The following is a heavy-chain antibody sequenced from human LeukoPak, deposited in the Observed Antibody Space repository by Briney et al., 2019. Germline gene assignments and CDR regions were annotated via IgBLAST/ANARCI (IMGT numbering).Heavy chain of an antibody. J-gene: IGHJ4*02. CDR2: ISSSSSYI. V-gene: IGHV3-21*04. CDR1: GFTFRTYN. Sequence: GGSLRLSCAASGFTFRTYNMNWVRQAPGKGLEWVSSISSSSSYIFYADSVKGRFTISRDNSKNTLYLQMNSLRAEDTAVYYCAKGSGGGWIFWDYWGQGTLVTVSS. D-gene: IGHD2-2*03. CDR3: AKGSGGGWIFWDY.